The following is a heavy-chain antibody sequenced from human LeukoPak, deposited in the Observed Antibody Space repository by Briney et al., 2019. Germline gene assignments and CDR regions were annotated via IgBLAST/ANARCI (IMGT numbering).Heavy chain of an antibody. J-gene: IGHJ4*02. CDR1: GFTFSSYW. V-gene: IGHV3-7*01. Sequence: GGSLRLSCAASGFTFSSYWMSWVRQVPGKGLEWLANIKEDGSDKYYVDSVKGRFTISRDNAKNSLYLQMNNLRVEDTAVYYCARAGYTSGYDYWGQGTLVTVSS. CDR2: IKEDGSDK. D-gene: IGHD6-19*01. CDR3: ARAGYTSGYDY.